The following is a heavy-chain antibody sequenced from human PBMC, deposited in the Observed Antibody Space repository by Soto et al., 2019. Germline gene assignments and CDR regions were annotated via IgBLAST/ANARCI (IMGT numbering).Heavy chain of an antibody. CDR3: ARQIYDSDTGPNFQYYFDS. D-gene: IGHD3-22*01. Sequence: PGDSLKISCKGSGYSFAGYWIKWVRQKPGKGLEWMGRIDPSDSQTYYSPSFRGHVTISATKSIATVFLQWSSLRASDTAMYYCARQIYDSDTGPNFQYYFDSWGQGTPVTVSS. J-gene: IGHJ4*02. CDR1: GYSFAGYW. V-gene: IGHV5-10-1*01. CDR2: IDPSDSQT.